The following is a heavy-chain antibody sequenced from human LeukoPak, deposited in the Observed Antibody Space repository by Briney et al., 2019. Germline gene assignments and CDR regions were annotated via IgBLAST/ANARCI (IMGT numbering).Heavy chain of an antibody. V-gene: IGHV1-69*06. Sequence: SVKVSCKASGGTFSSYGISWVRQAPGQGLEWLGGIIPIFGTANYAQKFQGRVTITADKSTSTAYMELSSLRSEDTAVYYCARGPSGGSSNWFDPWGQGTLVTVSS. CDR2: IIPIFGTA. D-gene: IGHD2-15*01. J-gene: IGHJ5*02. CDR1: GGTFSSYG. CDR3: ARGPSGGSSNWFDP.